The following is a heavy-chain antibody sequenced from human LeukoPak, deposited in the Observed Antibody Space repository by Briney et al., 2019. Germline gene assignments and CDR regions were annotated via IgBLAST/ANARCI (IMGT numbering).Heavy chain of an antibody. V-gene: IGHV1-2*02. J-gene: IGHJ4*02. CDR3: TRGGDYEGPNYFDY. CDR2: INPNSGDT. D-gene: IGHD3-22*01. CDR1: GYSFTVYH. Sequence: ASVKVSCKASGYSFTVYHLHWVRQAPGQGLEWMGWINPNSGDTHYAQGFQGRVTMTRDTSISTAYMELSSLRSDDTAVYYCTRGGDYEGPNYFDYWGQGTLVTVPS.